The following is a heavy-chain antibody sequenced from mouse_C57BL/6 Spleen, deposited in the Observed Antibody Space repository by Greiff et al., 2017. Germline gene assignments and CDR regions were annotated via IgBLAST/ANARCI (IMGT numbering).Heavy chain of an antibody. CDR3: AKKGGYDGYLYAMDY. J-gene: IGHJ4*01. CDR1: GFSLTSYG. CDR2: IWRGGST. D-gene: IGHD2-3*01. V-gene: IGHV2-5*01. Sequence: QVQLQQSGPGLVQPSQSLSITCTVSGFSLTSYGVHWVRQSPGKGLEWLGVIWRGGSTDYNAAFMSRLSITKDNSKSQVFFKMNSLQADDTAIYYGAKKGGYDGYLYAMDYWGQGTSVTVSS.